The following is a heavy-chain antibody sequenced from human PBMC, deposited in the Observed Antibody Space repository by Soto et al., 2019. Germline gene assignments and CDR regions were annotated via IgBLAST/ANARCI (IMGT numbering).Heavy chain of an antibody. CDR2: ISYDGSNK. CDR1: GFTFSSYG. Sequence: GGSLRLSCAASGFTFSSYGMHWVRQAPGKGLEWVAVISYDGSNKYYADSVKGRFTISRDNSKNTLYLQMNSLRAEDTAVYYCAKAPYCGGDCYENYYYYMDVWGKGTTVTVSS. V-gene: IGHV3-30*18. D-gene: IGHD2-21*01. CDR3: AKAPYCGGDCYENYYYYMDV. J-gene: IGHJ6*03.